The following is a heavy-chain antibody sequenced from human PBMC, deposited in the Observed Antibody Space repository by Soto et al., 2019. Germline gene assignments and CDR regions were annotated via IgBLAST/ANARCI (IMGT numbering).Heavy chain of an antibody. D-gene: IGHD1-26*01. V-gene: IGHV1-3*01. CDR2: INVGNGDT. CDR1: GYTFTNYA. CDR3: ARDRGIVGATDFDY. J-gene: IGHJ4*02. Sequence: AASVKVSCKASGYTFTNYAIHWVRQAPGQRLEWMGWINVGNGDTKYSRKFQGRVTITRDTSATTADMELSSLRSQDTAVYYCARDRGIVGATDFDYWGRGTLVTVSS.